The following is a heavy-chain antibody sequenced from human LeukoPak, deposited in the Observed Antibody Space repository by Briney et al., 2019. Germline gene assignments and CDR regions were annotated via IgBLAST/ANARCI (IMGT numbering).Heavy chain of an antibody. D-gene: IGHD3-3*01. CDR2: IYPGDSDT. Sequence: GESLQISSYGSGSSFTSYWIGWVRRLPGKGLEWMGIIYPGDSDTRYSPSFQGQVTISADKSISTAYLQWSSLKASDTAMYYCARHKATIFGVVIEGDYWGQGTLVTVSS. CDR3: ARHKATIFGVVIEGDY. V-gene: IGHV5-51*01. J-gene: IGHJ4*02. CDR1: GSSFTSYW.